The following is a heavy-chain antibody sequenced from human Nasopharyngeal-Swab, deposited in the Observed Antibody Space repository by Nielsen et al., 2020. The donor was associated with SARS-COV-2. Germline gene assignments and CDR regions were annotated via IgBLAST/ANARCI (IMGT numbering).Heavy chain of an antibody. CDR2: TYYRSKWYN. Sequence: LRLSCAISGDSVSSNSVAWNWIRQSPSRGLEWLGRTYYRSKWYNDYAVSVKSRITINPDTSKNQFSLQLNSVTPEDTAVYYCAREWDTLTFDIWGQGTMVTVSS. CDR1: GDSVSSNSVA. V-gene: IGHV6-1*01. CDR3: AREWDTLTFDI. D-gene: IGHD1-26*01. J-gene: IGHJ3*02.